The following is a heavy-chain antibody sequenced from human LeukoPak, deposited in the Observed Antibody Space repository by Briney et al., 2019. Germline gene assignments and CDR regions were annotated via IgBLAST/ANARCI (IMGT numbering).Heavy chain of an antibody. J-gene: IGHJ3*02. CDR2: IYYSGST. Sequence: PSETLSLTCTVSGGSISSSSYYWGWIRQPPGKGLEWIGSIYYSGSTYYNPSLKSRFTISVDTSKNQFSLKMSYVTAADTAVYYCARHFEIFGVVITYNDAFDIWGQGTMVTVSS. CDR1: GGSISSSSYY. V-gene: IGHV4-39*01. D-gene: IGHD3-3*01. CDR3: ARHFEIFGVVITYNDAFDI.